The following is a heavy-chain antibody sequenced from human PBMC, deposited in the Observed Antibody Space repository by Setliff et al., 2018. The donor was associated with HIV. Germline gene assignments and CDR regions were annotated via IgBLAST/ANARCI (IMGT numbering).Heavy chain of an antibody. Sequence: SETLSLTCTVSGGSIRNEDYFWSWIRQPPGKGLEWIGYIYYSGNTNYNPSLKSRVTISVDTSKNQFSLTLNSVTAADTAVYYCARGGKVISDNWFDPWGQGTLVTVSS. CDR2: IYYSGNT. CDR3: ARGGKVISDNWFDP. J-gene: IGHJ5*02. CDR1: GGSIRNEDYF. V-gene: IGHV4-61*08. D-gene: IGHD3-22*01.